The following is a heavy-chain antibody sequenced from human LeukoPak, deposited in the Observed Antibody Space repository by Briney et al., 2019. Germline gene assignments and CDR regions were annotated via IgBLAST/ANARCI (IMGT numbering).Heavy chain of an antibody. CDR2: IYYSGST. CDR3: ARLASGYDILTGYYTHFDC. Sequence: PSETLSLTCTVSGGSISSSSYYWGWIRQPPGKGLEWIGSIYYSGSTYYNPSLKSRVTISVDTSKNQFSLKLSPVTAADTAVYYCARLASGYDILTGYYTHFDCWGQGTLVTVSS. V-gene: IGHV4-39*01. CDR1: GGSISSSSYY. D-gene: IGHD3-9*01. J-gene: IGHJ4*02.